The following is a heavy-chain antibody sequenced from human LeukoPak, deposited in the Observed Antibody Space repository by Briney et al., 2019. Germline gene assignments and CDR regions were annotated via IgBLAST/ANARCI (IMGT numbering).Heavy chain of an antibody. Sequence: ASVKVSCKASAYTFTSYDINWVRQATGQGLEWMGWMNPNSGNTGYAQKFQGRVTMTRNTSISTAYMELSSLRSEDTAVYYCAKPIGPAAGFFDYWGQGTLVTVSS. CDR1: AYTFTSYD. V-gene: IGHV1-8*01. CDR2: MNPNSGNT. CDR3: AKPIGPAAGFFDY. J-gene: IGHJ4*02. D-gene: IGHD6-13*01.